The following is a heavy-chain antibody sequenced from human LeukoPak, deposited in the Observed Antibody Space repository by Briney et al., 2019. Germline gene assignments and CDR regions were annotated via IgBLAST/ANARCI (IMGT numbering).Heavy chain of an antibody. CDR3: ARDHFQVRFGELAIPGFDY. CDR2: ISSSSSTI. J-gene: IGHJ4*02. CDR1: GFTFSSYS. D-gene: IGHD3-10*01. V-gene: IGHV3-48*02. Sequence: GGSLRLSCAASGFTFSSYSMNWVRQAPGKGLEGVSYISSSSSTIYYADSVKGRFTISRDNAKNSLYLQMNSLRDEDTAVYYCARDHFQVRFGELAIPGFDYWGEGTLVTVSS.